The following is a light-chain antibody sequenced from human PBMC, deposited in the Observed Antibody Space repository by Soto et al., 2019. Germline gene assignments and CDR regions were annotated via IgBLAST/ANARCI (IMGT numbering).Light chain of an antibody. CDR3: MQRILLYT. V-gene: IGKV2D-29*01. Sequence: DIVMTQTPLSLSVTPGQPASISCKSSQSLLHSDGKTYLYWYLQKPGQPPQPLIYEVFNRFSAVSDRFSASASQIDFTLKISRVEAEAVWVYYSMQRILLYTFGHWTKLEIK. J-gene: IGKJ2*01. CDR2: EVF. CDR1: QSLLHSDGKTY.